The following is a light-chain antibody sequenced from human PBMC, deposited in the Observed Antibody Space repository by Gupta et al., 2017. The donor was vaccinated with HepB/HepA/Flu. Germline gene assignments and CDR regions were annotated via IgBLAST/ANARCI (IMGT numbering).Light chain of an antibody. CDR1: ALPKQY. Sequence: SSELPQPPTVSVSPGQTARITCPGDALPKQYAYWYQQKPGQAPVLVIYKDSERPSGIPERFSGSISGTTVTLTISGVQAEDEADYYCQSADSSGTYVVFGGGTKLTVL. CDR3: QSADSSGTYVV. V-gene: IGLV3-25*03. J-gene: IGLJ2*01. CDR2: KDS.